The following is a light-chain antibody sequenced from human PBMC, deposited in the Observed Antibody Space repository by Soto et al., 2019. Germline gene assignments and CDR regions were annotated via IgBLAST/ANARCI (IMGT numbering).Light chain of an antibody. CDR1: SNDVGGYHY. CDR3: SSYASSNNLV. Sequence: QSALTKPPSASGSPGQSVTISCTGTSNDVGGYHYVSWYQQHPGKAPKLMIYEVSKRPSGVPDRFSGSKSGNTASLTVSGLQAEDEADYYCSSYASSNNLVFGGGTKLTVL. V-gene: IGLV2-8*01. CDR2: EVS. J-gene: IGLJ2*01.